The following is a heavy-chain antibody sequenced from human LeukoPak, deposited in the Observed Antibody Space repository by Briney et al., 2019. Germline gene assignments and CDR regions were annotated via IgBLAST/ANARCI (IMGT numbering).Heavy chain of an antibody. Sequence: GGSLRLSCTASGFTFGDYAMSWFRQAPGKGLEWVSGISWNSGSIGYADSVKGRFTISRDNAKNSLYLQMNSLRAEDTALYYCAKGPLTATMVYFGYWGQGTLVTVSS. J-gene: IGHJ4*02. D-gene: IGHD5-12*01. CDR1: GFTFGDYA. CDR3: AKGPLTATMVYFGY. V-gene: IGHV3-9*01. CDR2: ISWNSGSI.